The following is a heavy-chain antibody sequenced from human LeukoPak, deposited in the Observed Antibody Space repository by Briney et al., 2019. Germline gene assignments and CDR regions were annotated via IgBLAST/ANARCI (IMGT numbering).Heavy chain of an antibody. CDR1: GFRFSSYA. Sequence: PGGSLRLSCAASGFRFSSYAMSWVRQAPGKGLEWVSGISWNSGSIGYADSVKGRFTISRDNAKNSLYLQMNSLRAEDTALYYCAKDIFQYYYGSGSSFFDYWGQGTLVTVSS. V-gene: IGHV3-9*01. D-gene: IGHD3-10*01. CDR3: AKDIFQYYYGSGSSFFDY. CDR2: ISWNSGSI. J-gene: IGHJ4*02.